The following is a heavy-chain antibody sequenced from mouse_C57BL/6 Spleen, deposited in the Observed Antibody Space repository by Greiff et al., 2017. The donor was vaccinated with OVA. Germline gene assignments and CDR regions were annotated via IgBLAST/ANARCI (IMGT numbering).Heavy chain of an antibody. CDR1: GFTFSSYA. J-gene: IGHJ1*03. Sequence: EVHLVESGEGLVKPGGSLKLSCAASGFTFSSYAMSWVRQTPEKRLEWVAYISSGGDYIYYADTVKGRFTISRDNARNTLYLQMSSLKSEDTAMYYCTRDLDYYGSSYWYFDVWGTGTTVTVSS. CDR3: TRDLDYYGSSYWYFDV. V-gene: IGHV5-9-1*02. CDR2: ISSGGDYI. D-gene: IGHD1-1*01.